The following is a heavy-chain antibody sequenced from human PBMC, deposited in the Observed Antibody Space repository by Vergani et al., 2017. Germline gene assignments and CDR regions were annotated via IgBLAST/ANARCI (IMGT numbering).Heavy chain of an antibody. CDR2: ISYDGSNK. CDR1: GFTFSSYA. Sequence: QVQLVESGGGVVQPGRSLRLSCAASGFTFSSYAMHWVRQAPGKGLEWVAVISYDGSNKYYADSVKGRFTISRDNSKNTLYLQMNSLRAEDTAVYYCARDRRDGYNLEAFDIWGQGTMVTVSS. CDR3: ARDRRDGYNLEAFDI. J-gene: IGHJ3*02. D-gene: IGHD5-24*01. V-gene: IGHV3-30-3*01.